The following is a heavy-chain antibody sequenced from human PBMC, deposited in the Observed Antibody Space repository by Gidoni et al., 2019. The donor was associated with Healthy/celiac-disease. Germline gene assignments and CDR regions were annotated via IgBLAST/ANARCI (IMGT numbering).Heavy chain of an antibody. Sequence: QVQLVQSGAEVKKPGSSVKVSCKASGGTFSSYTINWGRQAPGQGLEWMGRIIPILGIANYAQKFQGRVTITADKSTSTAYMELSSLRSEDTAVYYCARDERIQLWTNWGQGTLVTVSS. CDR2: IIPILGIA. CDR1: GGTFSSYT. CDR3: ARDERIQLWTN. J-gene: IGHJ4*02. D-gene: IGHD5-18*01. V-gene: IGHV1-69*08.